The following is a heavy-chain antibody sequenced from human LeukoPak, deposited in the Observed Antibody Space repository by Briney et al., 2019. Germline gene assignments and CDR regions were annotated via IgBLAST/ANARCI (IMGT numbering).Heavy chain of an antibody. Sequence: SETLSLTCTVSGGSISSYYWSWIRQPAGKGLEWIGRIYTSGSTNYNPSLKSRATMSVDTSKNQFSLKLSSVTAADTAVYYCARGVSSSWYGGLDYWGQGTLVTVSS. CDR2: IYTSGST. D-gene: IGHD6-13*01. J-gene: IGHJ4*02. CDR1: GGSISSYY. CDR3: ARGVSSSWYGGLDY. V-gene: IGHV4-4*07.